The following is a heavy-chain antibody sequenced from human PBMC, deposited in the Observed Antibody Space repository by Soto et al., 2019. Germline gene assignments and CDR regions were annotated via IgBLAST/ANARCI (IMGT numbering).Heavy chain of an antibody. CDR3: ARTFDMWDGYSPLDY. Sequence: EVQLSQSGGGLVQPGGSLTLSCVASGFTFNNYAMGWVRQAPGKGLEWVSFISDFGGSTYFADPVKGRFSISRDNSQKKLYLQMDRLRVEDTAVYCCARTFDMWDGYSPLDYWGQGTLVTVS. CDR2: ISDFGGST. V-gene: IGHV3-23*01. J-gene: IGHJ4*02. CDR1: GFTFNNYA. D-gene: IGHD5-18*01.